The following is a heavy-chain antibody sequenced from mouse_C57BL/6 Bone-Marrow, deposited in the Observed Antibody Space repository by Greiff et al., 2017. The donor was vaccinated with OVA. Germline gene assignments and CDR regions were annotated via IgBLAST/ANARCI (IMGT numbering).Heavy chain of an antibody. J-gene: IGHJ2*01. CDR3: ARATYGSSLYYFDY. V-gene: IGHV1-76*01. CDR2: IYPGSGNT. Sequence: QVQLQQSGAELVRPGASVKLSCKASGYTFTDYYINWVKQRPGQGLEWIARIYPGSGNTYYNEKFKGKATLTAEKSSSTAYMQLSSLTSEDSAVYFCARATYGSSLYYFDYWGQGTTLTVSS. D-gene: IGHD1-1*01. CDR1: GYTFTDYY.